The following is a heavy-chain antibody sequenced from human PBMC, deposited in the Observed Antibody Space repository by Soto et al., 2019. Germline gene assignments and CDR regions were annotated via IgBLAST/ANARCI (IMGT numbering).Heavy chain of an antibody. V-gene: IGHV3-30*18. D-gene: IGHD3-3*01. CDR1: GFTFSSYG. CDR3: AKDRSITIFGVVIPNNWFDP. CDR2: ISYDGSNK. Sequence: GGSLRLSCAASGFTFSSYGMHWVRQAPGKGLEWVAVISYDGSNKYYADSVKGRFTISRDNSKNTLYLQMNSLRAEDTAVYYCAKDRSITIFGVVIPNNWFDPWGQGTLVTVSS. J-gene: IGHJ5*02.